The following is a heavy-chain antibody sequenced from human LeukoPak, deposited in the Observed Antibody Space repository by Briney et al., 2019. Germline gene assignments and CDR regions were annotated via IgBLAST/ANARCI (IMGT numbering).Heavy chain of an antibody. CDR2: IDHSGST. CDR1: GGSFSGYY. D-gene: IGHD2-2*01. CDR3: AREAGGCSSTSCYDYYYYYYYYMDV. V-gene: IGHV4-34*01. Sequence: SETLSLTCAVYGGSFSGYYWSWIRQPPGKGLEWIGEIDHSGSTNYNPSLKSRVTISVATSKNQFSLKLSSVTAADTAVYYCAREAGGCSSTSCYDYYYYYYYYMDVWGKGTTVTVSS. J-gene: IGHJ6*03.